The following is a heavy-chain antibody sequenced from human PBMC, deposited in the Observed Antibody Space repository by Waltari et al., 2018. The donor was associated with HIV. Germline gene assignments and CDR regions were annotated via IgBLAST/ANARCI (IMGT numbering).Heavy chain of an antibody. CDR1: GFTFSNYG. D-gene: IGHD6-13*01. V-gene: IGHV3-23*01. J-gene: IGHJ6*02. Sequence: EVQVLESGEALVQPGGSLRLSCAASGFTFSNYGMSWVRQAPGKGLELVSTISGSGGSTYYADSVKGRFTVSRDNSKNTLYLQMNSLRAEDTAVYFCVKEHQYSHTWYSYYGMDVWGQGTTVTVSS. CDR2: ISGSGGST. CDR3: VKEHQYSHTWYSYYGMDV.